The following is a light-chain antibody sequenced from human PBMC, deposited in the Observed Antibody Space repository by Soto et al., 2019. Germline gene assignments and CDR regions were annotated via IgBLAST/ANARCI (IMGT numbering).Light chain of an antibody. Sequence: QSVLTQPASVSGSPGQSITISCTGSSSDLGGYNYVSWYQQHPGRAPKLIIYEVNYRPSGVSIRFSGSRSGNPASLTISDLQAEDEADYYCSSYRSGNTLVVFGGGTQLTVL. J-gene: IGLJ2*01. CDR1: SSDLGGYNY. V-gene: IGLV2-14*01. CDR2: EVN. CDR3: SSYRSGNTLVV.